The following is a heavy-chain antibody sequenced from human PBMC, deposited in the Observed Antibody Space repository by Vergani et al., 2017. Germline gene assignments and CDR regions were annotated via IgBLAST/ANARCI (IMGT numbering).Heavy chain of an antibody. D-gene: IGHD2-8*02. V-gene: IGHV3-73*01. Sequence: EVQLVESGGDLVKPGGSLRLSCAASGFTFSSYGMHWVRQASGKGLEWVGRIRSKANSYATAYAASVKGRFTISRDDSKNTAYLQMNSLKTEDTAVYYCTTRSGVVDYWGQGTLVTVSS. J-gene: IGHJ4*02. CDR3: TTRSGVVDY. CDR1: GFTFSSYG. CDR2: IRSKANSYAT.